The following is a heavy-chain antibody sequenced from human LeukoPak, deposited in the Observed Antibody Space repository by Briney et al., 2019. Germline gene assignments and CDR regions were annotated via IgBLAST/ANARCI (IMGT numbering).Heavy chain of an antibody. V-gene: IGHV3-9*01. CDR2: ISWNSGSI. CDR1: GFTFRSFW. Sequence: GGSLRLSCAASGFTFRSFWMHWVRQGPGKGLEWVSGISWNSGSIGYADSVKGRFTISRDNAKNSLYLQMNSLRAEDTALYYCAKDPYRYSGSYYLPSYWGQGTLVTVSS. J-gene: IGHJ4*02. CDR3: AKDPYRYSGSYYLPSY. D-gene: IGHD1-26*01.